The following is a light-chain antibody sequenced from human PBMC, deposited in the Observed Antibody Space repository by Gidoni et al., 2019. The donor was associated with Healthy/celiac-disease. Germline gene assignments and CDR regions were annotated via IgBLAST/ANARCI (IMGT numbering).Light chain of an antibody. J-gene: IGKJ2*01. CDR2: AAS. CDR1: QSISSY. CDR3: QQSYSTPGYT. V-gene: IGKV1-39*01. Sequence: IQMTQSPSSLSASVGDGATITCRASQSISSYLNWYQQKPGKAHKLLIYAASSLQSGVPSRFRCSGSGTDIALTISSLQPEDVATYYCQQSYSTPGYTFGQGTKLEIK.